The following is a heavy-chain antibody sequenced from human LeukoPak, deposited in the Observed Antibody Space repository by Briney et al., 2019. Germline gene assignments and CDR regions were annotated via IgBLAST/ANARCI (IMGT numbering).Heavy chain of an antibody. CDR1: GGSLSSYY. CDR3: ARERGAGAAAIDC. D-gene: IGHD6-13*01. CDR2: IYYSGST. Sequence: SETLSLTCTVSGGSLSSYYWSWIRQHPGKGLEWIGYIYYSGSTYYNPSLKSRVTISVDTSKNQFSLKLSSVTAADTAVYYCARERGAGAAAIDCWGQGTLVTVSS. J-gene: IGHJ4*02. V-gene: IGHV4-59*06.